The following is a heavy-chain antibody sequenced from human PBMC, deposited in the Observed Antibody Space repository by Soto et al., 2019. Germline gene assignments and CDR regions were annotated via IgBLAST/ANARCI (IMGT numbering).Heavy chain of an antibody. CDR2: IWYDGSNK. J-gene: IGHJ4*02. D-gene: IGHD2-8*01. CDR3: ARGSGLYDGVNYYPHFDY. CDR1: GFTFGYYA. Sequence: GGSLRLSCSASGFTFGYYAMHWVRQAPGKGLEWVAVIWYDGSNKYFADSVKGRFTISRDNSQNTLYLQMNSLRVEDTAVYYCARGSGLYDGVNYYPHFDYWGQGTLVTVSS. V-gene: IGHV3-33*01.